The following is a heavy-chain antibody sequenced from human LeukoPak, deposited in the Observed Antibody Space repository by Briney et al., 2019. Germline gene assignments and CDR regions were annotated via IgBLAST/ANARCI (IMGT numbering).Heavy chain of an antibody. Sequence: SETLSLTCAIYSESFSGYFWSWIRQPPGKGLEWIGEINYSGSTNYNPSLKSRVTISVDTSKNQFSLKLNSVTAADTAVYYCARNRYYYGSGNYGVPNWFDPWGQGTLVTVSS. CDR3: ARNRYYYGSGNYGVPNWFDP. V-gene: IGHV4-34*01. CDR1: SESFSGYF. D-gene: IGHD3-10*01. CDR2: INYSGST. J-gene: IGHJ5*02.